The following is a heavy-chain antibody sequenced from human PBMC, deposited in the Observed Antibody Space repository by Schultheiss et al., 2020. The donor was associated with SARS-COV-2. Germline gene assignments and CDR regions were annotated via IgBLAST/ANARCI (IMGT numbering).Heavy chain of an antibody. CDR2: IYYSGST. CDR3: ARARRYFDWLFDY. J-gene: IGHJ4*02. CDR1: GGSFSGYY. V-gene: IGHV4-59*01. Sequence: SETLSLTCAVYGGSFSGYYWSWIRQPPGKGLEWIGYIYYSGSTNYNPSLKSRVTISVDTSKNQFSLKLSSVTAADTAVYYCARARRYFDWLFDYWGQGTLVTVSS. D-gene: IGHD3-9*01.